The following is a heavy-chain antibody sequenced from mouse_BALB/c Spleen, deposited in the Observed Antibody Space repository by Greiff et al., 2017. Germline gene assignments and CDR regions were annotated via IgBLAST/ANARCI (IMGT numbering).Heavy chain of an antibody. J-gene: IGHJ4*01. Sequence: VQLVESGAELVRPGSSVKISCKASGYAFSSYWMNWVKQRPGQGLEWIGQIYPGDGDTNYNGKFKGKATLTADKSSSTAYMQLSSLTSEDSAVYFCAAYYGNYYAMDYWGQGTSVTVSS. CDR2: IYPGDGDT. CDR3: AAYYGNYYAMDY. CDR1: GYAFSSYW. D-gene: IGHD2-10*01. V-gene: IGHV1-80*01.